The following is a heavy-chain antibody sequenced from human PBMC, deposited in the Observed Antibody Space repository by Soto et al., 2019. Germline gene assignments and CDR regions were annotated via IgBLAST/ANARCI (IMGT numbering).Heavy chain of an antibody. J-gene: IGHJ4*02. V-gene: IGHV3-15*07. Sequence: GGSLRLSCAASGFPFSNAWMNWVRQAPGKGLEWVGRIKSKTDGGATDYAAPVKGRFTISRDDSKNTLYLQMNSLKTEDTAVYYCTTNLNITMIVVASFDYWGQGTLVTVSS. D-gene: IGHD3-22*01. CDR1: GFPFSNAW. CDR2: IKSKTDGGAT. CDR3: TTNLNITMIVVASFDY.